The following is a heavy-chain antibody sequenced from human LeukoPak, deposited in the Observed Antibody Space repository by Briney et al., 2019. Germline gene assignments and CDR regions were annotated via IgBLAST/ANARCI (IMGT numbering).Heavy chain of an antibody. CDR3: ARGKVLFDH. CDR1: GYTFINFP. CDR2: IYPNNSTR. J-gene: IGHJ4*02. Sequence: ASVKVSCKASGYTFINFPLSWVRQAPGRRPEWVGWIYPNNSTRGYAKNFQGRVVLTWDTSISTAYMELRSLKSEDTAVYYCARGKVLFDHWGQGSLVAVSS. V-gene: IGHV1-8*01.